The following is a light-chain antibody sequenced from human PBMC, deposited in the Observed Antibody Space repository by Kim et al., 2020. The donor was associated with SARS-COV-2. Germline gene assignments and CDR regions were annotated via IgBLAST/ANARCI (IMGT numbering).Light chain of an antibody. Sequence: ALGQTVRITCQGDSLRNYCASWYHQKPGQAPVVVMYGRNDRPSGIPDRFSGSRTGNTASLTITGAQAEDEADYYCNSRDSSSNHLIFGGGTKLTVL. CDR3: NSRDSSSNHLI. CDR1: SLRNYC. CDR2: GRN. J-gene: IGLJ2*01. V-gene: IGLV3-19*01.